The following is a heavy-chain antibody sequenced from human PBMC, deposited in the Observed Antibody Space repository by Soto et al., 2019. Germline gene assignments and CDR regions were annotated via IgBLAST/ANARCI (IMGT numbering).Heavy chain of an antibody. V-gene: IGHV3-23*01. CDR2: ISGTRGRQRNT. CDR3: AKTMARFGGYDLNRIDT. CDR1: GFIFSDYA. D-gene: IGHD5-12*01. J-gene: IGHJ5*02. Sequence: DVQLLESGGNLVQPGMSLRLSCAASGFIFSDYAMTWVRQAPGRGLECVSTISGTRGRQRNTFYTASVKSSFTVTRDNYKNTMFLQMNSLRVEDTAVYYCAKTMARFGGYDLNRIDTWGQGTLVTVSS.